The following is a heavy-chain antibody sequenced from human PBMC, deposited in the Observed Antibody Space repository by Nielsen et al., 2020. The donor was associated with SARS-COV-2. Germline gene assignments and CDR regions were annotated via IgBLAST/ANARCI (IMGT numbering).Heavy chain of an antibody. CDR2: VSWNSAYM. Sequence: GGSLRLSCAASGFTFDDYAMHWVRQVPGKGLEWVSGVSWNSAYMAYADSVKGRFIISRDNAKNSLYLQMNSLRSDDTAVYYCASGRIPLMDVWGQGTTVTVSS. J-gene: IGHJ6*02. CDR3: ASGRIPLMDV. D-gene: IGHD3-3*01. V-gene: IGHV3-9*01. CDR1: GFTFDDYA.